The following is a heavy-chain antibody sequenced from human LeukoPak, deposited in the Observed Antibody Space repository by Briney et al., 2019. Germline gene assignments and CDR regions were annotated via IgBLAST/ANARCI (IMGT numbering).Heavy chain of an antibody. CDR1: GFTFSSYE. V-gene: IGHV3-48*03. CDR2: ISSSGSTI. Sequence: GGSLRLSCAASGFTFSSYEMNWVRQAPGKGLEWVSYISSSGSTIYYADSVKGRFTISRDNAKNSLYLQMNSLRAEDTAVYYCARKIYYFDYWGQGTLVTVSS. CDR3: ARKIYYFDY. J-gene: IGHJ4*02. D-gene: IGHD3-3*01.